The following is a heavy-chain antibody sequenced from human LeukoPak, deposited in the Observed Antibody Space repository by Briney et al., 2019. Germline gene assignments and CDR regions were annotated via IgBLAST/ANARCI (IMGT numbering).Heavy chain of an antibody. D-gene: IGHD1-1*01. J-gene: IGHJ6*02. CDR1: GGSISSGGYY. CDR3: ATFPQVEDYYYYGMDV. V-gene: IGHV4-31*03. Sequence: SQTLSLTCTVSGGSISSGGYYWSWIRQPPGKGLEWIGEINHGGSTNYNPSLKSRVTISVDTSKNQFSLKLTSVTAADTAVYYCATFPQVEDYYYYGMDVWGQGTTVTVSS. CDR2: INHGGST.